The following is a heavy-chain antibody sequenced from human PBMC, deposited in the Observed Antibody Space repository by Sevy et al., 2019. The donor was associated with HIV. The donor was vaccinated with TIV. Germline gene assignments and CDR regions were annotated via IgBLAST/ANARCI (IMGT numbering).Heavy chain of an antibody. V-gene: IGHV4-34*01. Sequence: SETLSLTCAVYGGSFSGYYWSWIRQPPGKGLEWIGEINHSGSTNYNPSLKSRVTISVDTSKNQFHLKLSSVTAADTALFYCARALGIAAAGTRGDGMDVWGQGTTVTVSS. CDR2: INHSGST. CDR3: ARALGIAAAGTRGDGMDV. CDR1: GGSFSGYY. D-gene: IGHD6-13*01. J-gene: IGHJ6*02.